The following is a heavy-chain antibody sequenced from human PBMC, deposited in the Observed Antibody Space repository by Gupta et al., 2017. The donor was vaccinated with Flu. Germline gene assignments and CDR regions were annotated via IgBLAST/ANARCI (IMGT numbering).Heavy chain of an antibody. CDR2: IKSKTDGGTT. Sequence: EVQLVESGGGLVKPGGSLRLSCAASGFTFSNAWMSWVRQAPGKGLEWVGRIKSKTDGGTTDYAAPVKGRFTISRDDSKNTLYLQMNSLKTEDTAVYYCTTVLAPLWGGSYYYFDYWGQGTLVTVSS. CDR1: GFTFSNAW. J-gene: IGHJ4*02. V-gene: IGHV3-15*01. CDR3: TTVLAPLWGGSYYYFDY. D-gene: IGHD1-26*01.